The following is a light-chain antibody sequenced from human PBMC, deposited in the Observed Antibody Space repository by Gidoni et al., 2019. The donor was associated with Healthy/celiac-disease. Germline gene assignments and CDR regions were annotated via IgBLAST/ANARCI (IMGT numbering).Light chain of an antibody. Sequence: GQTVRITCQGDSLRSYYASWYQQKPGQAPVLVIYGKNNRPSGIPDRFSGSSSGNTAALTITGAQAEDEADYYCNSRDSSGNHLVFGGGTKLTVL. CDR1: SLRSYY. J-gene: IGLJ3*02. V-gene: IGLV3-19*01. CDR3: NSRDSSGNHLV. CDR2: GKN.